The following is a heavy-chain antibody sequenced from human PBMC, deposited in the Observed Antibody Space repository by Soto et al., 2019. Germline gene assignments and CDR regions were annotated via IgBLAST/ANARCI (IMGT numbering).Heavy chain of an antibody. CDR1: GYTFPSYY. CDR3: ASQHSFGSIAARPVPYGMDG. J-gene: IGHJ6*02. V-gene: IGHV1-46*01. Sequence: VASVKVSCKASGYTFPSYYMHWVRQAPGKGLEWLGIINPSGGSTSYAQKFQGRVTMTRDTSTSTVYMELSSLRSEDTAVYYCASQHSFGSIAARPVPYGMDGWGQGTTVTVSS. CDR2: INPSGGST. D-gene: IGHD6-6*01.